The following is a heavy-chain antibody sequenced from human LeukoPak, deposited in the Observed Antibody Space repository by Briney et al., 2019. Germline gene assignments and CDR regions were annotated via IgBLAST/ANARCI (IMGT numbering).Heavy chain of an antibody. CDR3: ARDKTYYYGSGSPY. CDR2: INPNSGGT. V-gene: IGHV1-2*02. Sequence: ASVKVSCKASGYTFTGYYMHWVRQAPGQGLEWMGWINPNSGGTNYAQKFQGRVTMTRDTSISTAYMELSRLRSDDTAVYYCARDKTYYYGSGSPYWGQGTLVTVS. J-gene: IGHJ4*02. CDR1: GYTFTGYY. D-gene: IGHD3-10*01.